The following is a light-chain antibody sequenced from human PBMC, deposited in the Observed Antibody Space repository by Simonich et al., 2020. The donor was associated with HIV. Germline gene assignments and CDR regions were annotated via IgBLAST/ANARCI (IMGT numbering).Light chain of an antibody. V-gene: IGKV4-1*01. CDR3: QQYNTYLRT. Sequence: DIVMTQSPDSLAVSLGERATINCNSSQSVLYSSNNKNYLTWYQQKPGQPPKLLIYWASTRESGVPDRFSGSGSGTDFTLTISSLQPDDFATYYCQQYNTYLRTFGQGTKVEIK. CDR1: QSVLYSSNNKNY. J-gene: IGKJ1*01. CDR2: WAS.